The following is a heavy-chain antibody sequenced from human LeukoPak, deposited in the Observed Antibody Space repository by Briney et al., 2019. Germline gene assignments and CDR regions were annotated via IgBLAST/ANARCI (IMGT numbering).Heavy chain of an antibody. CDR2: IYHSGST. V-gene: IGHV4-4*02. Sequence: PSGTLSLTCAVSGGSISSSNWWSWVRQPPGKGLEWIGEIYHSGSTNYNPSLKSRVTISVDTSKNQFSLKLSSVTAADTAVYYCARVGIDWFGKDAFDIWGQGTMVTVSS. D-gene: IGHD3-10*01. CDR1: GGSISSSNW. CDR3: ARVGIDWFGKDAFDI. J-gene: IGHJ3*02.